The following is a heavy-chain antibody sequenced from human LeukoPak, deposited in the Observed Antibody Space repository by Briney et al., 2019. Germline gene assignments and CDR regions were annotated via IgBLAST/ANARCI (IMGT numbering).Heavy chain of an antibody. CDR2: IYSGGST. V-gene: IGHV3-66*02. CDR3: ARIAYYGSGSCLDY. Sequence: GSLRLSCAASGFTVSSNYMSWVRQAPGKGLEWVSVIYSGGSTYYADSVKGRFTISRDNSKNTLYLQMNSLRAEDTAVYYCARIAYYGSGSCLDYWGQGTLVTVSS. J-gene: IGHJ4*02. D-gene: IGHD3-10*01. CDR1: GFTVSSNY.